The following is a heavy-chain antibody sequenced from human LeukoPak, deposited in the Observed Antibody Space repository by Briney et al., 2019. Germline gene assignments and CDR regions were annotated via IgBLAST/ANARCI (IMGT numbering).Heavy chain of an antibody. D-gene: IGHD6-6*01. Sequence: SVKVSCKASGGTFSSYAISWVRQAPGQGLEWMGRIIPILGIANYAQKFQGRVTITADKSTSTAYMELSSLRSEDTAVYYCARGARSIAACHDYYYYGMDVWGQGTTVTVSS. CDR3: ARGARSIAACHDYYYYGMDV. V-gene: IGHV1-69*04. CDR1: GGTFSSYA. CDR2: IIPILGIA. J-gene: IGHJ6*02.